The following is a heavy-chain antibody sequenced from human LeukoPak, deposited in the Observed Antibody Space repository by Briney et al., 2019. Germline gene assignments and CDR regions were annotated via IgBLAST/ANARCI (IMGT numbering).Heavy chain of an antibody. CDR1: GFTFSSYG. Sequence: PGRSLRLSCAASGFTFSSYGMHWVRQAPGKGLEWVAVISYDGSNKYYADSVKGRFTISRDNSKNTLYLQMNSLRAEDTAVYYCAKSPPYGSGSYFSYYYMDVWGKGTTVTVSS. J-gene: IGHJ6*03. D-gene: IGHD3-10*01. CDR3: AKSPPYGSGSYFSYYYMDV. CDR2: ISYDGSNK. V-gene: IGHV3-30*18.